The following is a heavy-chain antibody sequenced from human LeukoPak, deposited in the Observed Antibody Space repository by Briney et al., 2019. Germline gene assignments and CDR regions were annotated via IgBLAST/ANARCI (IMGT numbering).Heavy chain of an antibody. D-gene: IGHD3-3*01. CDR2: IYRSGST. Sequence: SETLSLTCAVSGGSISSGGYSWSWIRQPPGKGLEWIGYIYRSGSTYYNPSLKSRVTISVDRSKNQFSLKLSSVTAADTAVYYCARGYDFWSGYVFDIGGKGTMVTVSS. CDR3: ARGYDFWSGYVFDI. J-gene: IGHJ3*02. V-gene: IGHV4-30-2*01. CDR1: GGSISSGGYS.